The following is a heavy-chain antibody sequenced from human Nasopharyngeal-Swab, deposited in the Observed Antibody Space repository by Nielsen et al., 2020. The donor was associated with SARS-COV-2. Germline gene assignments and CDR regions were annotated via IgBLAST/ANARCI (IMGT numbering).Heavy chain of an antibody. J-gene: IGHJ6*03. CDR3: ARVGGDYYYYYYMDV. CDR2: IHYSENT. D-gene: IGHD1-26*01. V-gene: IGHV4-61*06. Sequence: RQAPGKGLEWIGNIHYSENTNYNPSLKSRVTMSVDTSTDQFSLKLSSVTAADTAVYYCARVGGDYYYYYYMDVWGKGTTVTVSS.